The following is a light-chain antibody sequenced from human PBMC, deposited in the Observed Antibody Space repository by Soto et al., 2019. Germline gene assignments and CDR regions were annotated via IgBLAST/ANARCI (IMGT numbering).Light chain of an antibody. CDR1: QSISSS. CDR2: GAS. V-gene: IGKV3-15*01. J-gene: IGKJ2*01. CDR3: QQYNNGPTYT. Sequence: EIVMTQSPATLSVSPGERATLSCRASQSISSSLAWYQQKPDQAPRLLIYGASTRATGIPARFSGSGSGTEFTLTISSLQSEDFAVYYCQQYNNGPTYTFGQGTKLEIK.